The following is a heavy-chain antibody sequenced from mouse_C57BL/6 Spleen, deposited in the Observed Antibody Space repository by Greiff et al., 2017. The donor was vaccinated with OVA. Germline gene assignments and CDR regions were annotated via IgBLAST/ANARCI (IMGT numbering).Heavy chain of an antibody. CDR2: IDPSDSYT. CDR1: GYTFTSYW. V-gene: IGHV1-69*01. Sequence: QVQLQQPGAELVMPGASVKLSCKASGYTFTSYWMHWVKQRPGQGLEWIGEIDPSDSYTNYNQKFKGKSTLTVDKSSSTAYMQLSSLTSEDSAVYYCARHYGSSRSPGFAYWGQGTLVTVSA. CDR3: ARHYGSSRSPGFAY. D-gene: IGHD1-1*01. J-gene: IGHJ3*01.